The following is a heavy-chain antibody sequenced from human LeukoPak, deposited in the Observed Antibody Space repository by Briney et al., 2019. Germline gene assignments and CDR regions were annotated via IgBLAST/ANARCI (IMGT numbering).Heavy chain of an antibody. CDR1: GYTFTSYY. CDR2: INPSGGST. CDR3: ARATVVPAAVYAFDI. J-gene: IGHJ3*02. D-gene: IGHD2-2*01. Sequence: ASVKVSCKASGYTFTSYYMHWVRQAPGQGLEWMGIINPSGGSTSYAQKFQGRVTMTRDTSTSTVYMELSSLRSEDTAVYYCARATVVPAAVYAFDIWGQETMVTVSS. V-gene: IGHV1-46*01.